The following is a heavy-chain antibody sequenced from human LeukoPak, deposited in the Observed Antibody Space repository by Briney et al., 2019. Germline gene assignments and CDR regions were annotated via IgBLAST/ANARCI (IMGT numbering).Heavy chain of an antibody. CDR1: GGSISSYY. Sequence: SETLSLTCTVSGGSISSYYWSWIRQPAGKGLEWIGRIYTSGSTNYNPSLKSRVTMSVDTSKNQFSLKLSSVTAADTAVYYCARRRWSGWSYYYYYYMDVWGKGTTVTISS. CDR2: IYTSGST. V-gene: IGHV4-4*07. J-gene: IGHJ6*03. CDR3: ARRRWSGWSYYYYYYMDV. D-gene: IGHD6-19*01.